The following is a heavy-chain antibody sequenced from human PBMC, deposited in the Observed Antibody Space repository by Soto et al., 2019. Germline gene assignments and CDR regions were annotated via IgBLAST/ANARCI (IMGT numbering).Heavy chain of an antibody. CDR1: GGSVSSGDYF. J-gene: IGHJ4*02. Sequence: QVQLQESGPGLVKPSQTLSLTCTVSGGSVSSGDYFWSWIRQPPGKGLEWIGYIHHPGSTHYNPSLKSRVTISVDTSKNEFSLKLNSVTAADTAVYYCAREVDAFGAPFDYWGQGTLVTVSS. D-gene: IGHD3-10*01. V-gene: IGHV4-30-4*01. CDR2: IHHPGST. CDR3: AREVDAFGAPFDY.